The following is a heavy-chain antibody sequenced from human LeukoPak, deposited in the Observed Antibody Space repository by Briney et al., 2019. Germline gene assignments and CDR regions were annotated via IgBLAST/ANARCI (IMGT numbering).Heavy chain of an antibody. J-gene: IGHJ4*02. V-gene: IGHV3-9*01. CDR2: IYWDSGSI. Sequence: GGSLRLSCAASGFTFDDYAMHWVRQAPGKGLEWVSGIYWDSGSIGYAASVKGRFTISRDNAKNSLYLQMNSLRADDTDVYYCARDFNWNYDYWGQGTLVTVSS. D-gene: IGHD1-7*01. CDR3: ARDFNWNYDY. CDR1: GFTFDDYA.